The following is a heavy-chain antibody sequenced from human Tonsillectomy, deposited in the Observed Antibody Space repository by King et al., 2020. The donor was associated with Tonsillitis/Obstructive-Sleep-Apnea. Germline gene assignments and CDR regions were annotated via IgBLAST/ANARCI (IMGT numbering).Heavy chain of an antibody. J-gene: IGHJ6*02. V-gene: IGHV3-30*18. CDR3: AKNPEVPAATHYYYYYGMDV. Sequence: VQLVESGGGVVQPGRSLRLSCAASGFTFSTYGMHWVRQAPGKGLEWVAFISYDGSNRYYADSVKGRFTISRDNFKNTLHLQMNSLRAEDTALYYCAKNPEVPAATHYYYYYGMDVWGRGTTVTVSS. D-gene: IGHD2-2*01. CDR1: GFTFSTYG. CDR2: ISYDGSNR.